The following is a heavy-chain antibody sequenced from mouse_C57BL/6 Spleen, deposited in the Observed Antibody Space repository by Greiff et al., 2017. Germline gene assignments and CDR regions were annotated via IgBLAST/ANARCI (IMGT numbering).Heavy chain of an antibody. D-gene: IGHD2-5*01. CDR3: SRTASYNNYDYFDY. V-gene: IGHV1-19*01. CDR1: GYTFTDYY. CDR2: IHPYNGGT. J-gene: IGHJ2*01. Sequence: VQLQQSGPVLVKPGASVKMSCKASGYTFTDYYMNWVKQSHGKSLEWIGVIHPYNGGTSYNQKFKGKATLTVDKSSSTAYMELNSLTSSDSAVYYCSRTASYNNYDYFDYWGQGTTLTVSS.